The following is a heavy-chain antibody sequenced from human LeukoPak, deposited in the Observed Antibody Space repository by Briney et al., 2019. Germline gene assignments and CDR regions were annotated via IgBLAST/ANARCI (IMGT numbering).Heavy chain of an antibody. D-gene: IGHD1-1*01. V-gene: IGHV4-38-2*02. Sequence: PSETLSPTCTVSGYSISSGYYWGWIRQPPGKGLEWIGSIYHSGSTYYNPSLKSRVTISVDTSKNQFSLKLSSVTAADTAVYYCARGNWNDVVGYYFDYWGQGTLVTVSS. J-gene: IGHJ4*02. CDR3: ARGNWNDVVGYYFDY. CDR2: IYHSGST. CDR1: GYSISSGYY.